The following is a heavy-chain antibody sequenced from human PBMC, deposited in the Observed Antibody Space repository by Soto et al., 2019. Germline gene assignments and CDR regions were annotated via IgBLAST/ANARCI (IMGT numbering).Heavy chain of an antibody. D-gene: IGHD4-17*01. Sequence: ETLSLTCTVSGGSISSSSYYWGWIRQPPGKGLEWIGSIYYSGSTYYNPSLKSRVTISVDTSKNQFSLKLSSVTAADTAVYYCARSMTKVVTLDYWGQGTLVTVSS. CDR1: GGSISSSSYY. J-gene: IGHJ4*02. V-gene: IGHV4-39*01. CDR3: ARSMTKVVTLDY. CDR2: IYYSGST.